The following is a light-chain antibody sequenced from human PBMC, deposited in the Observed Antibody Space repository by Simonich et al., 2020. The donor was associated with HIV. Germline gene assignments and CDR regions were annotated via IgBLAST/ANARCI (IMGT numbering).Light chain of an antibody. CDR3: QQYNNWPSPFT. CDR1: QSFSSN. Sequence: EIVMTQSPATLSVSPGERATIFCRTSQSFSSNLAWYQHKSGQAPRLLIYGASTRATGIPARFSGSGFGTEFTLTINSMQSEDFAVYYCQQYNNWPSPFTFGPGTKVDIK. CDR2: GAS. V-gene: IGKV3-15*01. J-gene: IGKJ3*01.